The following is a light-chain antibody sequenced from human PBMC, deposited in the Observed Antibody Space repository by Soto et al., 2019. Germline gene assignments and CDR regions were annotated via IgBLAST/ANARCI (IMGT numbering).Light chain of an antibody. CDR2: DVS. V-gene: IGLV2-18*02. J-gene: IGLJ1*01. CDR1: SSDVGSYNR. CDR3: SSFTTSSTYV. Sequence: QSALTQPPPVSGSPGQSVVISCTGTSSDVGSYNRVSWYQQPPGTAPKLMIYDVSNRPSGVPDRFSGSKSGNTASLTISGLQAEDEADYYCSSFTTSSTYVFGTGTKVTVL.